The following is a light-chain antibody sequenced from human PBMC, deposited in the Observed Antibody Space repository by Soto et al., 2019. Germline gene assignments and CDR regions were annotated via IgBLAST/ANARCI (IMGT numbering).Light chain of an antibody. CDR3: QHYNSYPEA. CDR2: AAS. J-gene: IGKJ1*01. V-gene: IGKV1-39*01. Sequence: DIHMTQSPSSLSASVGYRFTITCRASQSISSYLNWYQQKPGKAPKLLIYAASSLQSGVPSRLRGSGSGTEFTITISSMQTDDFATYYCQHYNSYPEAFGHGTKVDIK. CDR1: QSISSY.